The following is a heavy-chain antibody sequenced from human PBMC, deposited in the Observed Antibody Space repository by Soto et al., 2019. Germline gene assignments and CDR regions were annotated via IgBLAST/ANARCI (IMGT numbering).Heavy chain of an antibody. CDR3: AKDLSSDYYFDF. J-gene: IGHJ4*02. V-gene: IGHV3-23*01. D-gene: IGHD6-25*01. CDR2: ISATGGST. CDR1: GFTFGIYA. Sequence: EVQLLESGGDLVQPGGSLRLSCAASGFTFGIYAMTWVRQAPGKGLEWVSTISATGGSTFYADSVKGRFTISRDNSKNTLYLQMNSLRAEDTAIYYCAKDLSSDYYFDFCVQGTLVTVSS.